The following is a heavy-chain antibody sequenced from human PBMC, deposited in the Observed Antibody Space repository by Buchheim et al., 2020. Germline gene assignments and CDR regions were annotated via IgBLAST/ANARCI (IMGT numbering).Heavy chain of an antibody. Sequence: QVQLVESGGGVVQPGRSLRLSCAASGSTFSSYGMHWVRQAPGKGLEWVAVIWYDGSNKYYADSVKGRFTITRDNSHNTLYLQMNSLRAEDTAVYYCARDDGPGPELRGWGQGTL. V-gene: IGHV3-33*01. J-gene: IGHJ4*02. D-gene: IGHD3-10*01. CDR2: IWYDGSNK. CDR1: GSTFSSYG. CDR3: ARDDGPGPELRG.